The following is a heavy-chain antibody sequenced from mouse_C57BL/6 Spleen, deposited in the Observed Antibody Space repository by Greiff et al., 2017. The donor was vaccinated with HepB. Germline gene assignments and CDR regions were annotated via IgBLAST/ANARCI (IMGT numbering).Heavy chain of an antibody. V-gene: IGHV1-15*01. Sequence: VQLQQSGAELVRPVASVTLSCKASGYTFTDYEMHWVKQTPVHGLEWIGAIDPETGGTAYNQKFKGKAILTADKSSSTAYMELRSLTSEDSAVYYCTRRGYYSNYLDYWGQGTTLTVSS. D-gene: IGHD2-5*01. J-gene: IGHJ2*01. CDR1: GYTFTDYE. CDR2: IDPETGGT. CDR3: TRRGYYSNYLDY.